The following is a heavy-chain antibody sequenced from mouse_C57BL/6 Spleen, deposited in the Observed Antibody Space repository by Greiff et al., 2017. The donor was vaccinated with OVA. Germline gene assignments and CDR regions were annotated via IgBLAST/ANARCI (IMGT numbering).Heavy chain of an antibody. Sequence: EVQGVESGGGLVKPGGSLKLSCAASGFTFSSYTMSWVRQTPEKRLEWVATISGGGGNTYYPDSVKGRFTISRDNAKNTLYLQMSSLRSEDTALYYCARRVIYFDYWGQGTTLTVSS. CDR3: ARRVIYFDY. J-gene: IGHJ2*01. CDR1: GFTFSSYT. CDR2: ISGGGGNT. V-gene: IGHV5-9*01.